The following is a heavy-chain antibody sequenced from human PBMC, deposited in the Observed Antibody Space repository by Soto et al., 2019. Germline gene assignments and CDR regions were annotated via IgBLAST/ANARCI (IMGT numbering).Heavy chain of an antibody. J-gene: IGHJ4*02. CDR2: ISYDGSNK. V-gene: IGHV3-30-3*01. CDR3: AGDNSGWSQFDY. CDR1: GFTFSSYA. Sequence: GGSLRLSCAASGFTFSSYAMHWVRQAPGKGLEWVAVISYDGSNKYYADSVKGRFTISRDNSKNTLYLQMNSLRAEDTAVYYCAGDNSGWSQFDYWGQGTLVTVSS. D-gene: IGHD6-19*01.